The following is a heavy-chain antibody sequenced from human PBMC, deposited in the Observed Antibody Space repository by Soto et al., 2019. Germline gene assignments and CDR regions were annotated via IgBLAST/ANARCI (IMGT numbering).Heavy chain of an antibody. CDR2: IYYSGTT. D-gene: IGHD2-21*01. V-gene: IGHV4-31*03. J-gene: IGHJ6*02. Sequence: SLTCTVSGGSIGSGGYYWYWIRQHPGKGLEWIGYIYYSGTTYYNPSLKSRVTISVDTSKNQFSLKLSSVTAADTAVYYCAASCVACGGFNYYGMDVWGQGTTVTAP. CDR1: GGSIGSGGYY. CDR3: AASCVACGGFNYYGMDV.